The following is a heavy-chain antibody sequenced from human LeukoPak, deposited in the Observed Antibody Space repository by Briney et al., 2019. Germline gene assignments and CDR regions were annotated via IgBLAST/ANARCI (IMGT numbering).Heavy chain of an antibody. V-gene: IGHV1-18*01. J-gene: IGHJ4*02. Sequence: ASVKVSCKASGYTFTSYGISWVRQAPGQGLEWMGWIGAYNGNTNYAQKLQGRVTMTTDTSTSTAYMELRSLRSDGTAVYYCARAGIGYDSSGYYSQDFDYWGQGTLVTVSS. CDR2: IGAYNGNT. D-gene: IGHD3-22*01. CDR3: ARAGIGYDSSGYYSQDFDY. CDR1: GYTFTSYG.